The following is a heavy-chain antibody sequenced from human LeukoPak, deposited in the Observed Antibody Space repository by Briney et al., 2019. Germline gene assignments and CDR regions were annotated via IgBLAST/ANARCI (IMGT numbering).Heavy chain of an antibody. CDR3: ARVSSYYDILTGYYNHWYFDL. J-gene: IGHJ2*01. D-gene: IGHD3-9*01. V-gene: IGHV4-4*07. Sequence: SETLSLTCTVSGGSISSYYWSWIRQPAGKGLEWIGRIYTSGSTNYNPSLKSRVTMSVDTSKNQFSLKLSSATAADTAVYYCARVSSYYDILTGYYNHWYFDLWGRGTLVTVSS. CDR2: IYTSGST. CDR1: GGSISSYY.